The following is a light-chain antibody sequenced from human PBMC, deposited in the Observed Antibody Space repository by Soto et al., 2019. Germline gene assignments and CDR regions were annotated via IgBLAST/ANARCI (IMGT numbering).Light chain of an antibody. CDR3: QQYGSSPT. CDR2: GAF. Sequence: EIVLTQSPGTLSLSPGERATLSCRASQSVTSSYLAWYQQKPGQAPRLLIYGAFSRATGIPDRVSCSGSGTDFTLTISRLEPEDFAVYFCQQYGSSPTFGQGTRLEIK. J-gene: IGKJ5*01. CDR1: QSVTSSY. V-gene: IGKV3-20*01.